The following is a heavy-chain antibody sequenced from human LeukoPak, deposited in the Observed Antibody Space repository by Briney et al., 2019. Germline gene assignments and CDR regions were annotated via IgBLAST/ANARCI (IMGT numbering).Heavy chain of an antibody. V-gene: IGHV1-69*13. D-gene: IGHD5-18*01. CDR3: ARGEQLWPGSPFDY. Sequence: SVKVSCRASGGTFSSYAISWVRQAPGQGLEWMGGIIPIFGTANYAQKFQGRVTITADESTSTAYMELSSLRSEDTAVYYCARGEQLWPGSPFDYWGQGTLVTVSS. J-gene: IGHJ4*02. CDR1: GGTFSSYA. CDR2: IIPIFGTA.